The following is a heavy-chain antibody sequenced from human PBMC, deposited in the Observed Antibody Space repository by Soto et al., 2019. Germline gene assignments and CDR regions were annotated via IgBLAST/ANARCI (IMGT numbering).Heavy chain of an antibody. CDR2: IYPSDSDT. J-gene: IGHJ4*02. CDR3: ARGDSSDYSTATPADY. CDR1: GYSFANYW. D-gene: IGHD3-22*01. V-gene: IGHV5-51*01. Sequence: PGESLKISCSGSGYSFANYWIGWVRQMPGKGLEWMGIIYPSDSDTRYSPSFQGQVTISADKSINTAYLQWNSLKASDTAMYFCARGDSSDYSTATPADYWGQGTLVTV.